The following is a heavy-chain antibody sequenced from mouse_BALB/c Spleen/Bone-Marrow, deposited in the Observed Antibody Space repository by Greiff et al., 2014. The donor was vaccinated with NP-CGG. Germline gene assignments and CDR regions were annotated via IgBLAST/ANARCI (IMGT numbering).Heavy chain of an antibody. V-gene: IGHV5-6*01. Sequence: VHVKQSGGDLVKPGGSLKLSCAASGFTFSSYGMSWVRQTPDKRLEWVATISSGGSYTYYPDSVKGRFTISRDNAKNTLYLQMSSLKSEDTAMYYCARQYGNYWDYFDYWGQGTTLTVSS. J-gene: IGHJ2*01. CDR1: GFTFSSYG. CDR2: ISSGGSYT. D-gene: IGHD2-10*02. CDR3: ARQYGNYWDYFDY.